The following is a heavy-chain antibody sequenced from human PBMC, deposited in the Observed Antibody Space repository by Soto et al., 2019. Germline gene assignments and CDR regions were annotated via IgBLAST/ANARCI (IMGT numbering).Heavy chain of an antibody. J-gene: IGHJ4*02. V-gene: IGHV3-23*01. CDR1: GLKFSSYA. D-gene: IGHD5-18*01. CDR3: AKDPVSYGYFDY. CDR2: ISGSGGST. Sequence: PGGSLRLSCAASGLKFSSYAMSWVRQAPGKGLEWVSAISGSGGSTYYADSVKGRFTISRDNSKNTLYLQMNSLRAEDTAVYYCAKDPVSYGYFDYWGQGTLVTVSS.